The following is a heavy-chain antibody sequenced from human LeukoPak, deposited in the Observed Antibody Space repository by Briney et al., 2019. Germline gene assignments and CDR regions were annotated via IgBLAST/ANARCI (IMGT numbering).Heavy chain of an antibody. D-gene: IGHD5/OR15-5a*01. V-gene: IGHV4-34*01. Sequence: PSETLSLTCAVYGGSFSGYYWSWIRQPPGKGLQWIGEIHHSVSTTYNPSLKSRVTISVDTSKNQFSLRLTSVTAADTAVYFCATLVSTRYYFDYWGQGTLVTVSS. CDR1: GGSFSGYY. CDR2: IHHSVST. J-gene: IGHJ4*02. CDR3: ATLVSTRYYFDY.